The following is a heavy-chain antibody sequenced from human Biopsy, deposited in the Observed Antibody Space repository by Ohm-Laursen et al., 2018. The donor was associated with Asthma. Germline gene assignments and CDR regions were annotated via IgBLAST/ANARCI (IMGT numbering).Heavy chain of an antibody. CDR2: TYYRSTWST. V-gene: IGHV6-1*01. D-gene: IGHD5-12*01. J-gene: IGHJ4*02. Sequence: WQTLSLTCAISGDSVSNTRAVWSWIRQSPSRGLEWLGRTYYRSTWSTDYTVSLKSRMSIVPDTSKNHVSLQLNSVTPEDTAVYYCARVDVVATIIDYWGQGIPVTVSS. CDR1: GDSVSNTRAV. CDR3: ARVDVVATIIDY.